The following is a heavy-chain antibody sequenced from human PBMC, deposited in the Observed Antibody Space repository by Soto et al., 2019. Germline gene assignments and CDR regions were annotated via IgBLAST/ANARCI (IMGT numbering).Heavy chain of an antibody. CDR3: ATLWFGVYGMDV. D-gene: IGHD3-10*01. J-gene: IGHJ6*02. Sequence: SETLSLTCTVSGGSISSGDYYWSWIRQPPGKGLEWIGYIYYSGSTYYNPSLKSRVTISVDTSKNQFSLKLSSVTAADTAVYYCATLWFGVYGMDVWGQGTTVTVSS. CDR2: IYYSGST. V-gene: IGHV4-30-4*01. CDR1: GGSISSGDYY.